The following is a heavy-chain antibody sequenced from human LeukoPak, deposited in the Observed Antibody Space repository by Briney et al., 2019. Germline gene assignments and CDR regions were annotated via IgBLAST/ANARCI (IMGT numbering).Heavy chain of an antibody. J-gene: IGHJ3*02. V-gene: IGHV3-7*03. Sequence: GGSLRLSCAASGFTFSSYWMSWVRQAPGKGLEWVANIKQDGSEKYYVDSVKGRFTIPRDNAKNSLYLQMNSLRAEDMALYYCAKGSMVRGRGAFDIWGQGTMVTVSS. CDR3: AKGSMVRGRGAFDI. CDR1: GFTFSSYW. CDR2: IKQDGSEK. D-gene: IGHD3-10*01.